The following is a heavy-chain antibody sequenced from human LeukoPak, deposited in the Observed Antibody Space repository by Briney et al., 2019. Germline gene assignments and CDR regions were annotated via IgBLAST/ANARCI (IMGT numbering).Heavy chain of an antibody. CDR3: AKRGIVIRAVIIVGFHKEAYYFDY. J-gene: IGHJ4*02. CDR1: GFTFSSYA. Sequence: GRSLRLSCAASGFTFSSYAMHWVRQAPGKGLEWVALISYDGSNKYYGDSVKGRFTIFRDNPKNTLYLQMNSLRAEDTAVYFCAKRGIVIRAVIIVGFHKEAYYFDYWGQGALVTVSS. D-gene: IGHD3-10*01. CDR2: ISYDGSNK. V-gene: IGHV3-30*07.